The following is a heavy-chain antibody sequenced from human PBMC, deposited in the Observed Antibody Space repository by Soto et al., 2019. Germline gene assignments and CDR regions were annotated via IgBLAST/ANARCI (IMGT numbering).Heavy chain of an antibody. D-gene: IGHD5-18*01. V-gene: IGHV3-30-3*01. CDR2: ISYDGTNK. CDR3: AKDGGGYNYGYVMLDKYYYGMDV. CDR1: GFTFSTYA. J-gene: IGHJ6*02. Sequence: QVQLVESGGGVVQPGRSLRLSCAASGFTFSTYAMHWVRQAPGKGLEWVAVISYDGTNKYYADSVRGRFTISRDNYKNTLFLQMNSLRAEDTAVYYCAKDGGGYNYGYVMLDKYYYGMDVWCQGTTVTVSS.